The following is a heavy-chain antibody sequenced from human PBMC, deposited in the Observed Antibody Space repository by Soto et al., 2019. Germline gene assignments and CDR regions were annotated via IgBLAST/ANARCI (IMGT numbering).Heavy chain of an antibody. Sequence: GESLKISCKGSGYSFTSYWIAWVRQMPGKGLEWMGIIYPGDSETRYSPSFQGQVTISADKSIRTAYLQWSSLKASDTAMYYCARSGYYCSGGSCYSPYYYYGMDVWGQGTTVTVSS. V-gene: IGHV5-51*01. J-gene: IGHJ6*02. CDR1: GYSFTSYW. D-gene: IGHD2-15*01. CDR3: ARSGYYCSGGSCYSPYYYYGMDV. CDR2: IYPGDSET.